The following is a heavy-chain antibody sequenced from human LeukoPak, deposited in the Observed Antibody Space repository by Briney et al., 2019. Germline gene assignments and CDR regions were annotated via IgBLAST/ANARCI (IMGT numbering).Heavy chain of an antibody. CDR2: IKSDGSST. CDR3: AKSDWFDP. CDR1: GFTFSIYS. V-gene: IGHV3-74*01. J-gene: IGHJ5*02. Sequence: GGSLRLSCAASGFTFSIYSMHWVRQAPGKGLVWVSRIKSDGSSTSYADSVKGRFTISRDNAKNTLYLQMDGLRVEDTAVYYCAKSDWFDPWGQGTLVTVSS.